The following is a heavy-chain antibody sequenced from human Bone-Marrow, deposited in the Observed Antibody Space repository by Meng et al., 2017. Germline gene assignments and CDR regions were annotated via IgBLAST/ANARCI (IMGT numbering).Heavy chain of an antibody. J-gene: IGHJ4*02. V-gene: IGHV3-21*01. CDR2: ISSSSSYI. CDR3: ARDAHYYGSGSPALGDY. CDR1: GFTFSSYS. D-gene: IGHD3-10*01. Sequence: GGSLRLSCAASGFTFSSYSMNWVRQAPGKGLEWVSSISSSSSYIYYADSVKGRFTISRDNAKNSLYLQMNSLRAEDTAVYYCARDAHYYGSGSPALGDYWGQGTLVTGS.